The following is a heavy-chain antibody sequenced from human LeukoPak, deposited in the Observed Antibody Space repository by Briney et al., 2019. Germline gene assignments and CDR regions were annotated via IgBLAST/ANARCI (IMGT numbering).Heavy chain of an antibody. CDR1: GGSISSGDYY. CDR3: ARDTFRLGYYDSSRYRHYFAS. Sequence: SETLSLTCTVSGGSISSGDYYWSWIRQPPGKGLEWIGYIYYSGSTYYNPSLKSRVTISVDTSKNQFSLKLSSVTAADTAVYSCARDTFRLGYYDSSRYRHYFASWGQGTLVTVSS. CDR2: IYYSGST. V-gene: IGHV4-30-4*01. D-gene: IGHD3-22*01. J-gene: IGHJ4*02.